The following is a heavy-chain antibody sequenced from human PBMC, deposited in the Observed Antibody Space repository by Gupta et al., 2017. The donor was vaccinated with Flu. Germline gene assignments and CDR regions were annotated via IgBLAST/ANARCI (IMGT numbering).Heavy chain of an antibody. CDR3: AKDPGGAVAGSPGDD. CDR1: GGTFSNCA. D-gene: IGHD6-19*01. V-gene: IGHV1-69*01. CDR2: IIPIFGTT. J-gene: IGHJ4*02. Sequence: QVQLVQSGAEVKKPGSSVKVSCKAYGGTFSNCAINWVRQAHGQGLEWVGQIIPIFGTTHYAQKFQGRVAITADESTTTAYMELSSLRSDDTATYYCAKDPGGAVAGSPGDDWGQGTLVTVSS.